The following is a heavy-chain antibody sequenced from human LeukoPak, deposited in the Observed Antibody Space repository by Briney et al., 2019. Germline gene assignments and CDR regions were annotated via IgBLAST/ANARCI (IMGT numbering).Heavy chain of an antibody. J-gene: IGHJ4*02. CDR2: IRSRANSYAT. Sequence: PGGSLKLSCAASGFTFSGSAMHWVRQASGKGLEWVGRIRSRANSYATAYAASVKGRFTISRDDSKNTAYPQMSSLKTEDTAVYYCTSPRIHCSGGSCYDYWGQGTLVTVSS. D-gene: IGHD2-15*01. CDR3: TSPRIHCSGGSCYDY. V-gene: IGHV3-73*01. CDR1: GFTFSGSA.